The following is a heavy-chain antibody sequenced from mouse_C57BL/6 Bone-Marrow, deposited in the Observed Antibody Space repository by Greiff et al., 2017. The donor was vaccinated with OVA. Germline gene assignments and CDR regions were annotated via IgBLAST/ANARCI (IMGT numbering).Heavy chain of an antibody. Sequence: EVKLVESGAELVRPGASVTLSCTASGFTIKDYYVHWVKQRPEQGLAWIGRIDPEGGDTEYAPKFPGQATMTADTSSNTVYLQLSSLTSKDTAVYYCTAAACYFDVGGTGTTVTVTA. V-gene: IGHV14-1*01. J-gene: IGHJ1*03. CDR3: TAAACYFDV. CDR2: IDPEGGDT. CDR1: GFTIKDYY.